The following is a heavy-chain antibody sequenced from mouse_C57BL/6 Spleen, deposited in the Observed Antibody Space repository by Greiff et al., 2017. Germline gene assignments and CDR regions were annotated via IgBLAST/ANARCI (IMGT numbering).Heavy chain of an antibody. CDR2: IYPGSGNT. V-gene: IGHV1-66*01. J-gene: IGHJ4*01. D-gene: IGHD1-2*01. CDR1: GYSFTSYY. CDR3: ATYDGLYYAMDY. Sequence: QVQLQQSGPELVKPGASVKISCKASGYSFTSYYIHWVKQRPGQGLEWIGWIYPGSGNTKYNEKFKGKATLTADTSSSTAYMQLSSLTSEDSAVYYCATYDGLYYAMDYWGQGTSVTVSS.